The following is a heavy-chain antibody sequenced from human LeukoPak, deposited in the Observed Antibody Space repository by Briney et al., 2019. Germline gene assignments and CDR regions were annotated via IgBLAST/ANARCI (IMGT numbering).Heavy chain of an antibody. CDR1: GFTFDDYA. CDR3: AKATALWWFDP. V-gene: IGHV3-9*01. CDR2: ISWNSGSI. D-gene: IGHD2/OR15-2a*01. Sequence: GRSLRLSCAASGFTFDDYAMHWVRQAPGKGLEWVSGISWNSGSIGYADSVKGRFTISRDNSKNTLYLQMNSLRAEDTAVYYCAKATALWWFDPWGQGTLVTVSS. J-gene: IGHJ5*02.